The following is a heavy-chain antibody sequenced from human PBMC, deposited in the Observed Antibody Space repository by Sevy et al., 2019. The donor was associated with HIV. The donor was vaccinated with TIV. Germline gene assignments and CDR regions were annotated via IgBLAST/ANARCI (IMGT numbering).Heavy chain of an antibody. D-gene: IGHD3-10*01. CDR3: AHSGLTMVRGNMPFDY. Sequence: SGPTLVNPTQTLTLTCTFSGFSLSTSGVGVGWIRQPPGKALEWLALIYWDDDKPYSPSLKSRLTITKDTSKNQVVLKMTNMDPVDTATYYCAHSGLTMVRGNMPFDYWGQGTLVTVSS. CDR1: GFSLSTSGVG. J-gene: IGHJ4*02. CDR2: IYWDDDK. V-gene: IGHV2-5*02.